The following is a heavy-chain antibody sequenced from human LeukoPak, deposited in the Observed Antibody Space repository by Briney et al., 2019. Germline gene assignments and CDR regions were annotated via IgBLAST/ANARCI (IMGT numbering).Heavy chain of an antibody. D-gene: IGHD5-18*01. Sequence: SETLSLTCAVYGGSFSDYSWSWIRQPPGKGLEWIGEINHSGSTNYNPSLKSRVTISVDTSKNQFSLKLSSVTAADTAVYYCASSGAGYSYGDLDYWGQGTLVTVSS. J-gene: IGHJ4*02. V-gene: IGHV4-34*01. CDR2: INHSGST. CDR1: GGSFSDYS. CDR3: ASSGAGYSYGDLDY.